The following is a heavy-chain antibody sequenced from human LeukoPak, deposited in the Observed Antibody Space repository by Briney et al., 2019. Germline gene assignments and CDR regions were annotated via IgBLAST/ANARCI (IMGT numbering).Heavy chain of an antibody. D-gene: IGHD3-3*01. CDR3: AKASTSYDFWSGYYN. Sequence: GGSLRLSCAASGFTFSDYGIHWVRQAPGKGLEWVAFIRYDANSKYYADSVEGRFTISRDNSKNTLSLQMDSLRPEDTAVYYCAKASTSYDFWSGYYNWGQGTLVTVSS. CDR2: IRYDANSK. V-gene: IGHV3-30*02. CDR1: GFTFSDYG. J-gene: IGHJ4*02.